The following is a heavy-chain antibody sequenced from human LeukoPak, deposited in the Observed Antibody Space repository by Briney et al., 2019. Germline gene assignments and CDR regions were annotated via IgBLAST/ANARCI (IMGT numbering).Heavy chain of an antibody. CDR3: ARGREIHGGSDTKLDDY. Sequence: VASVKVSCKASGYSFTDYYMHWVRQAPGQGLEWMGWISPRSGDTSYAQKFQGSVTMTRDTSINTVDMDLSGLTSDDTAVFYCARGREIHGGSDTKLDDYWGQGTLVTVSS. CDR1: GYSFTDYY. V-gene: IGHV1-2*02. CDR2: ISPRSGDT. D-gene: IGHD3-10*01. J-gene: IGHJ4*02.